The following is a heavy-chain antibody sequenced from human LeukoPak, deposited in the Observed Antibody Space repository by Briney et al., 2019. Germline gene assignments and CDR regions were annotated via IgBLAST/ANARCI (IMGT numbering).Heavy chain of an antibody. CDR3: SGLNRYYYYMDV. CDR2: IYYSGST. V-gene: IGHV4-39*07. J-gene: IGHJ6*03. CDR1: GGSISSSSYY. D-gene: IGHD2-8*02. Sequence: SETLSLTCTVSGGSISSSSYYWGWIRQPPGKGLEWIGSIYYSGSTYYNPSLKSRVTISVDTSKNQFSLKLSSVTAADTAVYYCSGLNRYYYYMDVWGKGTTVTVSS.